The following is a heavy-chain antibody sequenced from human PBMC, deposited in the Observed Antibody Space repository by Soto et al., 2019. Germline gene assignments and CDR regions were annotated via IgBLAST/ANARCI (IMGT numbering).Heavy chain of an antibody. V-gene: IGHV3-33*01. CDR2: IWYDGSNK. CDR1: GFTFSSYG. CDR3: ARARSAQNDAFDI. Sequence: GGSLRLSCAASGFTFSSYGMHWVRQAPGKGLEWVAVIWYDGSNKYYADSVKGRFTISRDNSKNTLYLQMNSLRAEDTAVYYCARARSAQNDAFDIWGQGTMVTVSS. J-gene: IGHJ3*02.